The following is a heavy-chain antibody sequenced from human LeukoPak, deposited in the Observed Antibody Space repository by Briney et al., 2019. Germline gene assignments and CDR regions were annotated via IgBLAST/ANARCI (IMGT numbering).Heavy chain of an antibody. CDR2: IGASGADT. Sequence: GSLRLSCEASGFTFSSYAMTWVRQAPERGLEWVSAIGASGADTYYADSVKGRFTISRDNAKNTLYLHMTSLGAEDTAVYFCARRPRDTSGYYLGAFEAWGQGTTVTVSS. D-gene: IGHD3-22*01. CDR3: ARRPRDTSGYYLGAFEA. V-gene: IGHV3-23*01. J-gene: IGHJ3*01. CDR1: GFTFSSYA.